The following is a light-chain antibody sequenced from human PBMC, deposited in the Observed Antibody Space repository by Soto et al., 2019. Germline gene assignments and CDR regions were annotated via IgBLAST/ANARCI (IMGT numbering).Light chain of an antibody. J-gene: IGKJ1*01. CDR2: DAS. V-gene: IGKV3-15*01. Sequence: EIVLTQSPGALSLFPGERATLSCRASQSVSSYLAWYQQKPGQAPRLLIYDASNRATGIPARFSGSGSGTDFTLTISSLQSEDFAVYYCQHYNYWPPKTFGQGTKVDIK. CDR3: QHYNYWPPKT. CDR1: QSVSSY.